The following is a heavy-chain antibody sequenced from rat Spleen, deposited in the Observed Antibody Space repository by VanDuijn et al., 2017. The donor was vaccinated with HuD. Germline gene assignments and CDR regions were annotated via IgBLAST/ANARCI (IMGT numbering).Heavy chain of an antibody. CDR3: ATLLTRITTTGRGDA. D-gene: IGHD1-10*01. CDR2: ISPSGGST. V-gene: IGHV5-19*01. CDR1: GFTFSNYG. J-gene: IGHJ4*01. Sequence: EVQLVESGGGLVQPGRSLKLSCAASGFTFSNYGMHWIRQAPTKGLEWVASISPSGGSTYYRDSVKGRFTISRDNAKSTLYLQMDSLRSEDTATYYCATLLTRITTTGRGDAWGQGASVTVSS.